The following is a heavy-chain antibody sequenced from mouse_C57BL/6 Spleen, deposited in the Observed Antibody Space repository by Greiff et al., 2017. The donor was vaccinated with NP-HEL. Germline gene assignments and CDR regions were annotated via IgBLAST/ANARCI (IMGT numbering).Heavy chain of an antibody. CDR1: GFTFSDYG. V-gene: IGHV5-17*01. J-gene: IGHJ4*01. Sequence: EVQLVESGGGLVKPGGSLKLSCAASGFTFSDYGMHWVRQAPEKGLEWVAYISSGSSTIYYADTVKGRFTISRDTAKNTLFLQMTSLRSEDTAMYYCARWDYDAMDYWGQGTSVTVSS. CDR2: ISSGSSTI. CDR3: ARWDYDAMDY. D-gene: IGHD1-1*02.